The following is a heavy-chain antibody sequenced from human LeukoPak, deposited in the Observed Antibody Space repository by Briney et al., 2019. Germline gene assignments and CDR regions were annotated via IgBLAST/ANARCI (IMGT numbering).Heavy chain of an antibody. D-gene: IGHD3-3*01. CDR2: VNPNSGGT. Sequence: ASVKVSCKASGHTFTGYYMHWVRQAPGQGLEWMGWVNPNSGGTNYAQKFQGRVTMTRDTSISTAYMELSRLRSDDTAVYYCARPYYDFWSGYYTDDAFDIWGQGTMVTVSS. J-gene: IGHJ3*02. CDR1: GHTFTGYY. CDR3: ARPYYDFWSGYYTDDAFDI. V-gene: IGHV1-2*02.